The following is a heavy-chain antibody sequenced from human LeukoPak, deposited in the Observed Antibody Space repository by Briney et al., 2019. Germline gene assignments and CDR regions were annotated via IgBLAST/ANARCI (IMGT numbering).Heavy chain of an antibody. J-gene: IGHJ4*02. Sequence: GGSLRLSCAAAGFSFSSYAMTWVRQAPGKGLEWVSGLSANGGSTYYADSVKGRFTISRQNSERQLYLQMNSLRADDTAVYYFAKVASTGLLKTLVDYWGQGTLVTVSS. V-gene: IGHV3-23*01. CDR1: GFSFSSYA. CDR3: AKVASTGLLKTLVDY. CDR2: LSANGGST. D-gene: IGHD6-19*01.